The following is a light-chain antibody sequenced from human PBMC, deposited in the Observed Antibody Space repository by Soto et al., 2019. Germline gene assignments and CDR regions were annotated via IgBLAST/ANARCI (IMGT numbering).Light chain of an antibody. CDR2: GAS. CDR1: QSVSSN. V-gene: IGKV3-15*01. CDR3: QQYNNWPRT. J-gene: IGKJ1*01. Sequence: EIVMTQSPATLSLSPGERATLSCMASQSVSSNLAWYQQKPGQAPRLLSYGASTRATGIPARFSGSGSGAEFTLTISSLQSEDFAVYYCQQYNNWPRTFGQGTKVDIK.